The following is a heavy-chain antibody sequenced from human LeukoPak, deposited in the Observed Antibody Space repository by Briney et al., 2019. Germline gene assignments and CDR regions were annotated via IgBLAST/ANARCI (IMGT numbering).Heavy chain of an antibody. V-gene: IGHV4-39*01. CDR3: AKIADVAGTGIPDY. J-gene: IGHJ4*02. D-gene: IGHD6-19*01. Sequence: SETLSLTCTVSGGSLSRSNYYWGWIRQPPGKGLEWIATIYNSGTTYYNPSLKSRATIFLDTSKNQFSLKLSSVTAADTAVYYCAKIADVAGTGIPDYWGQGTLVTVSS. CDR1: GGSLSRSNYY. CDR2: IYNSGTT.